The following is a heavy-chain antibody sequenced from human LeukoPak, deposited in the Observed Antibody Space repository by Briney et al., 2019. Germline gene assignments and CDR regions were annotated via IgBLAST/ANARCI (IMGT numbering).Heavy chain of an antibody. Sequence: GGSLRLYCAASGFTFSSHAMSWVRQAQGKGLEWVSAISSSGGDNYYGGSVKGRFTISRDNSKSTLYLQMNSLRADDTAVYYCAKDPLGIGPAFDIWGQGTMVTVSS. CDR2: ISSSGGDN. CDR1: GFTFSSHA. V-gene: IGHV3-23*01. J-gene: IGHJ3*02. D-gene: IGHD7-27*01. CDR3: AKDPLGIGPAFDI.